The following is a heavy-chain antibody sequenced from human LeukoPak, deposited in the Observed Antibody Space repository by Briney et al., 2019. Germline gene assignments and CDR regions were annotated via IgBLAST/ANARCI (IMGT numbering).Heavy chain of an antibody. D-gene: IGHD6-13*01. CDR2: ISGDGGST. CDR1: GFTFDNYA. J-gene: IGHJ5*02. Sequence: GGSLRLSCAASGFTFDNYAMHWVRQAPGKGLEWVSLISGDGGSTYYADSVKGRFTISRDNSKNSLYLQMNSLITEDTALYYCAKEGIAAAGTGGWFDPWGQGTLVTVSS. CDR3: AKEGIAAAGTGGWFDP. V-gene: IGHV3-43*02.